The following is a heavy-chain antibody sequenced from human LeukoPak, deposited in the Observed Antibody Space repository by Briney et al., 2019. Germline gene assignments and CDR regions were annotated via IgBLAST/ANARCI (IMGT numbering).Heavy chain of an antibody. V-gene: IGHV3-30*03. D-gene: IGHD5-24*01. J-gene: IGHJ4*02. CDR1: GFTFRTYS. Sequence: QPVGSLRLSCAASGFTFRTYSIHWVRQAPGKGLEWVTVVSADGRTQLYSDSVKGRFTISRDNSLNTLHLQMNSLRTEDTAVYYCAREFGHNRWYFDYWGQGALVTVSS. CDR2: VSADGRTQ. CDR3: AREFGHNRWYFDY.